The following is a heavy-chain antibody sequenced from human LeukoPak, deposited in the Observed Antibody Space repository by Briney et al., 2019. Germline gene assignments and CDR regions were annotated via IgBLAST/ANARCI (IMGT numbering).Heavy chain of an antibody. CDR1: GYTFTSYD. CDR2: MNPNSGNT. D-gene: IGHD2-2*02. CDR3: ARGGIVVVPAAIRGYYYYGMDV. V-gene: IGHV1-8*01. Sequence: ASVKVSCKASGYTFTSYDINWVRQATGQGLEWMGWMNPNSGNTGYAQKFQGRVTMTRNTSISTAYMELSSLRSEDTAVYYCARGGIVVVPAAIRGYYYYGMDVWSQGTTVTVSS. J-gene: IGHJ6*02.